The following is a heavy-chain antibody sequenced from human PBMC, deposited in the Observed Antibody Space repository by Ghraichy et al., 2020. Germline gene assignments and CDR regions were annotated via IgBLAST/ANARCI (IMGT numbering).Heavy chain of an antibody. CDR3: ASARIHSGDY. CDR2: IKQDGSEK. J-gene: IGHJ4*02. CDR1: GFTFSSYW. Sequence: ESLNISCAASGFTFSSYWMSWVRQAPGKGLEWVANIKQDGSEKYYVDSVKGRFTISRDNAKNSLYLQMNSLRAEDTAVYYCASARIHSGDYWGQGTLVTVSS. D-gene: IGHD3-10*01. V-gene: IGHV3-7*01.